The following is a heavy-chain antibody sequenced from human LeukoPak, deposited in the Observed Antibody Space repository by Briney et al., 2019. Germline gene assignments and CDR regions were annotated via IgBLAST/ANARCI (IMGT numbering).Heavy chain of an antibody. CDR3: GRGSGTFDY. Sequence: PSETLSLTCTVSGGPISTYYWSWIRQPPGKGLEWIGYVYYSGSANYNPSLKSRVTILVDTSKNQFSLKLSSVTAADTAVYYCGRGSGTFDYWGQGTLVTVSS. D-gene: IGHD3/OR15-3a*01. V-gene: IGHV4-59*01. CDR2: VYYSGSA. CDR1: GGPISTYY. J-gene: IGHJ4*02.